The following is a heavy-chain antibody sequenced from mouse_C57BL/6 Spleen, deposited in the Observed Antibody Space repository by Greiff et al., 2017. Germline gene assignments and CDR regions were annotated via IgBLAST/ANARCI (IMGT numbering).Heavy chain of an antibody. CDR2: ISDGGSYT. V-gene: IGHV5-4*01. J-gene: IGHJ1*03. D-gene: IGHD1-1*01. CDR1: GFTFSSYA. Sequence: EVQGVESGGGLVKPGGSLKLSCAASGFTFSSYAMSWVRQTPEKRLEWVATISDGGSYTYYPDNVKGRFTISRDNAKNNLYLQMSHLKSEDTAMYYCARDRDCGSNWYFDVWGTGTTVTVSA. CDR3: ARDRDCGSNWYFDV.